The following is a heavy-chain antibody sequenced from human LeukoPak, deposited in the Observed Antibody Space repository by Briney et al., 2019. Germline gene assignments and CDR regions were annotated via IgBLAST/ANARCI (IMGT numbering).Heavy chain of an antibody. CDR2: ISGNGDST. Sequence: GGSLRLSGAASGFTFNNYAMSWVRQAPGKGLEWVSFISGNGDSTYYADSVKGRFTTSRDNSKNTLYLQLNSLRAEDTAVYYCAKDGGHNYGSFQYWGQGTLVTVSS. D-gene: IGHD5-18*01. CDR3: AKDGGHNYGSFQY. CDR1: GFTFNNYA. J-gene: IGHJ4*02. V-gene: IGHV3-23*01.